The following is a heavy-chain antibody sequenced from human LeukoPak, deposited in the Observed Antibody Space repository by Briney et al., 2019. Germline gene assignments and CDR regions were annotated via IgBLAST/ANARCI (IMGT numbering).Heavy chain of an antibody. V-gene: IGHV3-20*04. J-gene: IGHJ4*02. D-gene: IGHD3-22*01. CDR2: INWNGGST. CDR1: GFTFDDYG. CDR3: ARVWRYDPSGYPFDY. Sequence: GGSLRLSCAASGFTFDDYGMSWVRQAPGKGLEWVSGINWNGGSTGYADSVKGRFTISRDNSKNTLYLQMNSLRAEDTAVYYCARVWRYDPSGYPFDYWGQGTLVTVSS.